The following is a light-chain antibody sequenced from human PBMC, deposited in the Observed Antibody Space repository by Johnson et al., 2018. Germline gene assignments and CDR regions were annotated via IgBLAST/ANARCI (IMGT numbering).Light chain of an antibody. CDR2: ENN. V-gene: IGLV1-51*02. CDR1: SSNIGNNY. J-gene: IGLJ1*01. Sequence: QSVLTQPPSVSAAPGQKVTISCSGSSSNIGNNYVSWYQQLPGTAPQLLIYENNKRPSGIPDRFSGSKSVTSATLGITGLQTGDEADYYCGTWDSSLSAGNVFGTGTKVTVL. CDR3: GTWDSSLSAGNV.